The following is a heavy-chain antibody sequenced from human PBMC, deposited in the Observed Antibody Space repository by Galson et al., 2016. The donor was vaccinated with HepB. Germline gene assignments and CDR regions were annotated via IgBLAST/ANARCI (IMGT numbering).Heavy chain of an antibody. V-gene: IGHV1-18*01. CDR2: SSAYNGYK. Sequence: SVKVSCKASGYTFTSYGISWVRQAPGQGLEWVGWSSAYNGYKKYAQKFQGRVIMTTDTSTSTEYMELRSLRPDDTAVYYCARDRRVALFGMDVWGQGTTVTVPS. CDR1: GYTFTSYG. D-gene: IGHD3-3*01. CDR3: ARDRRVALFGMDV. J-gene: IGHJ6*02.